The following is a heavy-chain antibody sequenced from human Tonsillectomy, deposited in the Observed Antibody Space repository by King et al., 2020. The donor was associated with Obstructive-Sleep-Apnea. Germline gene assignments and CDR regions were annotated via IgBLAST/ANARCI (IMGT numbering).Heavy chain of an antibody. D-gene: IGHD6-6*01. CDR3: AKDLLQLAN. J-gene: IGHJ4*02. V-gene: IGHV3-23*04. CDR1: GFTFSNYA. Sequence: VQLVESGGGLVQPGGSLRLSCAASGFTFSNYAMTWVRQAPGKGLEWVSGISVSGAFTYYAHSVKGRFTISRDNSTNTLYLQMNSLRAEDPAVYYCAKDLLQLANWGQGTLVTVSS. CDR2: ISVSGAFT.